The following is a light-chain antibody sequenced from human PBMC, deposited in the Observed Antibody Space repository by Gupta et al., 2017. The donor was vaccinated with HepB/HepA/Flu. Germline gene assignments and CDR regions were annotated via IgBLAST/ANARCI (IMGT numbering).Light chain of an antibody. V-gene: IGLV3-21*01. J-gene: IGLJ3*02. CDR3: QVWDRYDEFPV. CDR1: NIGEKL. CDR2: SNN. Sequence: FAVSQPSSVSVAPGQTARITCGGNNIGEKLVQWYQKRPGQAPVLVIHSNNNRPSGITERLSASNTGNTATLTISRVEAGDEADYYCQVWDRYDEFPVFGGGTTLTVL.